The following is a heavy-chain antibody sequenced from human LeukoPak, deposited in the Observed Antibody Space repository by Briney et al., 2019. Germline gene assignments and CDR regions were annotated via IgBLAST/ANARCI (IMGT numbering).Heavy chain of an antibody. D-gene: IGHD6-19*01. Sequence: SETLSLTCTVSGGSISSYYWSWIRQPPGKGLEWSGDISYSGSTNYNPSLKSRVTISVDTSKNQFSLKLGSVTAADTAVYYCASLHSSGSDYWGQGTLVTVSS. J-gene: IGHJ4*02. CDR2: ISYSGST. CDR3: ASLHSSGSDY. V-gene: IGHV4-59*01. CDR1: GGSISSYY.